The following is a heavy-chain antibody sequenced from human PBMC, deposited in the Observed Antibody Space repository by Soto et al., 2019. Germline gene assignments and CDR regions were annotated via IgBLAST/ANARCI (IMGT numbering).Heavy chain of an antibody. J-gene: IGHJ6*02. CDR2: ISYDGSNK. Sequence: GGSLRLSCAASGFTFSSYGMHWVRQAPGKGLEWVAVISYDGSNKYYADSVKGRFTISRDNSKNTLYLQMNSLRAEDTAVYYCAKDRVAAAGIYYYYYGMDVWGQGTTVTVSS. V-gene: IGHV3-30*18. D-gene: IGHD6-13*01. CDR3: AKDRVAAAGIYYYYYGMDV. CDR1: GFTFSSYG.